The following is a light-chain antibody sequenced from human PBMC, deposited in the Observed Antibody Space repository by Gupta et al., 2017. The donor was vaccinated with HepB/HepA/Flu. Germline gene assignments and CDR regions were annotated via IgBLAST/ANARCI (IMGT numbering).Light chain of an antibody. V-gene: IGKV1-33*01. Sequence: DIQMTQSPSSLSASVGDRVTITCQASQDISNYLNWYQQKPGKAPKLLIYDASNLETGVPSRFSGSGSGTDFTFTISSLQPEDIATYYCQQYDNLFVCSFGQGTKLEIK. J-gene: IGKJ2*04. CDR1: QDISNY. CDR3: QQYDNLFVCS. CDR2: DAS.